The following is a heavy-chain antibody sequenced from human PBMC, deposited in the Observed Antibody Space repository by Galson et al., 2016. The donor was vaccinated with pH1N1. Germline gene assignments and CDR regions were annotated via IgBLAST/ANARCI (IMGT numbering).Heavy chain of an antibody. J-gene: IGHJ4*02. CDR3: ARDSEYSGHEGFH. Sequence: SLRLSCAASGFTFTSYAMHWVRQAPGKGLEWVAVILYDGTNEYYADSVKGRFTISRDKTQSTVYLQMNSLRTEDPAAYYCARDSEYSGHEGFHWAQGTLVIVSS. CDR1: GFTFTSYA. V-gene: IGHV3-30*04. CDR2: ILYDGTNE. D-gene: IGHD5-12*01.